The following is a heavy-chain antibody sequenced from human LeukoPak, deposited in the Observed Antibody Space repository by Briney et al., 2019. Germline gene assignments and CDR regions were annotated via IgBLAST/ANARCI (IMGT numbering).Heavy chain of an antibody. CDR1: GDSITTYY. V-gene: IGHV4-59*01. Sequence: PSETLSLTCTVSGDSITTYYWSWIRQPPGQGLEWNGHIYYSGSTNYNPSLKSRVTISVDTSKNQFSLKLTSVTAADTAVYYCARDGVKTVTGRWGWFDPWGQGTLVTVSS. D-gene: IGHD4-17*01. CDR3: ARDGVKTVTGRWGWFDP. CDR2: IYYSGST. J-gene: IGHJ5*02.